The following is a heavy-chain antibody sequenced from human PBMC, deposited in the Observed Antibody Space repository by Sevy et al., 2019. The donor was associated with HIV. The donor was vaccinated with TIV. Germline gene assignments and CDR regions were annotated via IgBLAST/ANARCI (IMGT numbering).Heavy chain of an antibody. CDR1: GGSISSGSYY. D-gene: IGHD2-2*01. J-gene: IGHJ4*02. CDR3: ARESGDCSSTSCYEGVFDY. CDR2: IYTSGST. V-gene: IGHV4-61*02. Sequence: SETLSLTCTVSGGSISSGSYYWSWIRQPAGKGLEWIGRIYTSGSTNYNPSLKSRVTILVDTSKNQFSLKLSSVTAADTAMYYCARESGDCSSTSCYEGVFDYWGQGTLVTVSS.